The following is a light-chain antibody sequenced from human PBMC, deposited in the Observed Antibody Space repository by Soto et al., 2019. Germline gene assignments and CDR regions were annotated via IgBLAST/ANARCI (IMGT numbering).Light chain of an antibody. CDR1: SGHSSYA. Sequence: QPVLTQSPSASASLGASVKLTCTLSSGHSSYAIAWHQQQPEKGPRYLMKLNSDGSHSKGDGIHDRFSGSSSGAERYLTISSLQSEDEADYYCQIWGTGTVFGGGTKLTVL. CDR3: QIWGTGTV. J-gene: IGLJ2*01. V-gene: IGLV4-69*01. CDR2: LNSDGSH.